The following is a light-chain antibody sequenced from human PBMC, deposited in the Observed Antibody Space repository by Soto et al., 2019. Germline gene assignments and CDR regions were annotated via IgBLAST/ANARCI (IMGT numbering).Light chain of an antibody. J-gene: IGKJ1*01. CDR2: TTS. CDR1: QTVGSN. V-gene: IGKV3-15*01. CDR3: QQYNSWPRT. Sequence: EIVMTQSPATLSVSPGERITISCRASQTVGSNLAWYQQKPGQAPRLLIYTTSSRATGVPAKFGGGESGPEFTFTSDSLRSEDLALYYCQQYNSWPRTLGQGTRVEIK.